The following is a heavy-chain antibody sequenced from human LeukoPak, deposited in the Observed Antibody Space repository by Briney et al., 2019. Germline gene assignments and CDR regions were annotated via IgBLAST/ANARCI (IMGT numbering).Heavy chain of an antibody. J-gene: IGHJ4*02. CDR1: GISFNNAW. CDR3: TTDPGAYCGGDCSDY. CDR2: IKSNADGGTT. V-gene: IGHV3-15*01. Sequence: GGSLRLSCAASGISFNNAWMTWVRQAPGKGLEWVGRIKSNADGGTTDYVAPVKGRFTISRDDSKNTLFLQMNSLKTEDTAVYYCTTDPGAYCGGDCSDYWGQGTLVTVSS. D-gene: IGHD2-21*01.